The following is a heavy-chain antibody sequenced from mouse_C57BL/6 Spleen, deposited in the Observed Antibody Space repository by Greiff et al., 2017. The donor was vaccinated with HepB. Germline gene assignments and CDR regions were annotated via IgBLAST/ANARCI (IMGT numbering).Heavy chain of an antibody. J-gene: IGHJ4*01. D-gene: IGHD1-1*01. CDR3: ARDRGHYGISYAYAMDY. V-gene: IGHV5-4*01. Sequence: EVMLVESGGGLVKPGGSLKLSCAASGFTFSSYAMSWVRQTPEKRLEWVATISDGGSYTYYPDNVKGRFTISRDNAKNNLYLQMSHLKSEDTAMYYCARDRGHYGISYAYAMDYWGQGTSVTVSS. CDR2: ISDGGSYT. CDR1: GFTFSSYA.